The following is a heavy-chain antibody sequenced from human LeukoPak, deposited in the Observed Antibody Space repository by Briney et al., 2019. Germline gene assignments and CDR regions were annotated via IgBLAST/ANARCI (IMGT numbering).Heavy chain of an antibody. V-gene: IGHV4-59*12. CDR3: VRVGTTGYCSSTSCYAFDY. CDR2: IYYSGST. CDR1: GGSISSYY. J-gene: IGHJ4*02. D-gene: IGHD2-2*01. Sequence: SETLSLTCTVSGGSISSYYWSWIRQPPGKGLEWIGYIYYSGSTNYNPSLKSRVTISVDTSENQFSLKLSSVTAADTAVYYCVRVGTTGYCSSTSCYAFDYWGQGTLVTVSS.